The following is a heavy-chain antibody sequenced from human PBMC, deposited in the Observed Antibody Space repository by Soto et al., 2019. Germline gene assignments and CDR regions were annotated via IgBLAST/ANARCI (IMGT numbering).Heavy chain of an antibody. J-gene: IGHJ3*02. D-gene: IGHD3-22*01. CDR2: INSAGSST. Sequence: GGSLRLSCAASGLTFSSYWMHWVRQAPGKGLVWVSRINSAGSSTSYADSVKGRFTISRDNAKNTLYLQMNSLRAEDTVVYYCARDQLYYNDISGRPLNAFDIWGQGTMVTVSS. CDR3: ARDQLYYNDISGRPLNAFDI. V-gene: IGHV3-74*01. CDR1: GLTFSSYW.